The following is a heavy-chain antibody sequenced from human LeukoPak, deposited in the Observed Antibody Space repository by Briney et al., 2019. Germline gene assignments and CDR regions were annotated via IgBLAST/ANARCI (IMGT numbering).Heavy chain of an antibody. D-gene: IGHD6-19*01. Sequence: SETLSLTCTVSGGSISSYYWSWIRQPPGKGLEWIGYIYYSGSTNYNPSLKSRVTISVDTSKNQFSLKLSSVTAADTAVYYCARGGVQWLVTFDYWGQGTLVTVSS. CDR1: GGSISSYY. CDR2: IYYSGST. V-gene: IGHV4-59*01. J-gene: IGHJ4*02. CDR3: ARGGVQWLVTFDY.